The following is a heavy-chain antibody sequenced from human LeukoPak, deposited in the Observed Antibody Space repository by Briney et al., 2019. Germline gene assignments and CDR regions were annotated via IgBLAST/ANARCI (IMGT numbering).Heavy chain of an antibody. J-gene: IGHJ5*02. V-gene: IGHV4-59*01. CDR3: ARGDNWNDASWFDP. CDR2: IYYSGST. CDR1: GGSISSYY. Sequence: PSETLSLTCTVSGGSISSYYWSWIRQPPGKGLEWIGYIYYSGSTNYNPSLKSPVTISVDTSKNQFSLKLSSVTAADTAVYYCARGDNWNDASWFDPWGQGTLVTVSS. D-gene: IGHD1-1*01.